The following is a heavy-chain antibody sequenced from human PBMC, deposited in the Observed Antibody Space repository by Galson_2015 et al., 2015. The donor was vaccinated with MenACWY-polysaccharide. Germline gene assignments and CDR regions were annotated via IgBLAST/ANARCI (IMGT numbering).Heavy chain of an antibody. V-gene: IGHV3-23*01. CDR3: AKGAAHYGSGNYYDY. Sequence: SLRLSCAGSGVTFSSYGMGWVRQAPGKGLGWVSGLSPTTGNTYYADSVRGRFTISRDNSKNTLYLQMNSLRAEDTAVYYCAKGAAHYGSGNYYDYWGQGTQVTVSS. CDR2: LSPTTGNT. J-gene: IGHJ4*02. CDR1: GVTFSSYG. D-gene: IGHD3-10*01.